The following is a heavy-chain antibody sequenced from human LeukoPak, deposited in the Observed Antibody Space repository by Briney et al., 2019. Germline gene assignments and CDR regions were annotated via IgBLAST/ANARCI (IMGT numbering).Heavy chain of an antibody. Sequence: SETLSLTCTVSGGSISSYYWTWIRQPPGKGLEWIGEINHSGSTNYNPSLKSRVTISADTPNNQFSLKLSSVTAADTAVYYCARTLRTTGFDYWGQGTLVTVSS. D-gene: IGHD4-17*01. CDR2: INHSGST. V-gene: IGHV4-34*01. J-gene: IGHJ4*02. CDR1: GGSISSYY. CDR3: ARTLRTTGFDY.